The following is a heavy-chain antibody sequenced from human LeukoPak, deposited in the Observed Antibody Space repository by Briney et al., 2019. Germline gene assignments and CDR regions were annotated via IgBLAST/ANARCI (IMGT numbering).Heavy chain of an antibody. CDR2: IYSGGST. CDR3: ARDRYCSSTSCYFGYFDY. D-gene: IGHD2-2*01. CDR1: GFTVSSNY. J-gene: IGHJ4*02. V-gene: IGHV3-66*01. Sequence: PGGSLRLSCAASGFTVSSNYMSWVRQAPGKGLEWVSVIYSGGSTYYADSVKGRFTISRDNSKNTLYLQMNSLRAEDTAVYYCARDRYCSSTSCYFGYFDYWGQGTLVTVPS.